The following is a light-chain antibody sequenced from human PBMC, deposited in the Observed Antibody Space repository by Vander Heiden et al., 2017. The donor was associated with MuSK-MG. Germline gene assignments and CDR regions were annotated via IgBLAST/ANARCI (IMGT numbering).Light chain of an antibody. Sequence: QFVPTQPPSVSGDPEQRVTIHCTGRSSNIGAGYDVHWYQQLPGTAPKLLIYGNSNRPSGVPDRFSGSKSGTSASLAITGLQAEDEADYYCQSYDSSLSGWVFGGGTKLTVL. V-gene: IGLV1-40*01. CDR2: GNS. CDR1: SSNIGAGYD. J-gene: IGLJ3*02. CDR3: QSYDSSLSGWV.